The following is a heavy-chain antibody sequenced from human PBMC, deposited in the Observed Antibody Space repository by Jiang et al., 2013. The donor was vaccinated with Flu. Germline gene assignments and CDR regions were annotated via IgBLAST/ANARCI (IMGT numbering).Heavy chain of an antibody. V-gene: IGHV2-5*02. Sequence: TQTLTLTCTFSGFSLRVGGVGVGWIRQPPGKALEWLAVIYWDGDKHYSPSLKNRVTIRKDTTENQVFLTMTNMGPVDTATYYCAHRLHDYDNIGYPFDFWGQGTLVTVSS. J-gene: IGHJ4*02. CDR2: IYWDGDK. CDR3: AHRLHDYDNIGYPFDF. CDR1: GFSLRVGGVG. D-gene: IGHD3-22*01.